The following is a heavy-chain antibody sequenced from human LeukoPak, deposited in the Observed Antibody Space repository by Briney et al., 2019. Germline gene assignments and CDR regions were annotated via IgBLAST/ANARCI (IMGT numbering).Heavy chain of an antibody. CDR2: IIPIFHTA. V-gene: IGHV1-69*13. CDR1: GGTFSSYA. Sequence: SVKVSCKASGGTFSSYAISWVRQAPGQGLEWMGGIIPIFHTADYAQKFQGRVTITADESTSTVYMELSRLRSEDTAMYYCARTYYYDSSGYPVQVSDAFDIWGQGTMVTVSS. J-gene: IGHJ3*02. D-gene: IGHD3-22*01. CDR3: ARTYYYDSSGYPVQVSDAFDI.